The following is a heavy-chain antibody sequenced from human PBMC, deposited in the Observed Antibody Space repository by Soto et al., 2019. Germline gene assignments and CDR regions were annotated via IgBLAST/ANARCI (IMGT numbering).Heavy chain of an antibody. CDR2: ITSGSNT. V-gene: IGHV3-64*07. D-gene: IGHD2-2*01. CDR3: ARARRDCSSSTCYLYYFEY. J-gene: IGHJ4*02. CDR1: GFTFTTYG. Sequence: EVQLVESGGGLVQPGGSLRLSCAASGFTFTTYGIHWVRQAPGKGLGFVSAITSGSNTYYADSVKGRFTISRDNSKNTVYLQMGSLSVEDTGVYYCARARRDCSSSTCYLYYFEYWGQGTLVTVSS.